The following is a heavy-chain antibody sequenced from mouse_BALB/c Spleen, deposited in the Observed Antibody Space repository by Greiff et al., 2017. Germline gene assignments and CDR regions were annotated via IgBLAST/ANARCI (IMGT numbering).Heavy chain of an antibody. CDR1: GFNIKDTY. D-gene: IGHD2-3*01. Sequence: DVQLQESGAELVKPGASVKLSCTASGFNIKDTYMHWVKQRPEQGLEWIGRIDPANGNTKYDPKFQGKATITADTSSNTAYLQLSSLTSEDTAVYYCARCDGSPYYAMDYWGQGTSVTVSS. J-gene: IGHJ4*01. V-gene: IGHV14-3*02. CDR3: ARCDGSPYYAMDY. CDR2: IDPANGNT.